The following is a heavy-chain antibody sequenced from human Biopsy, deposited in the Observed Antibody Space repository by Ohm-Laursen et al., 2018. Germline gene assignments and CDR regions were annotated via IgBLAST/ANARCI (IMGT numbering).Heavy chain of an antibody. CDR3: ARGSNEYGGLYFPH. J-gene: IGHJ1*01. CDR2: ISHTGYT. D-gene: IGHD4-23*01. V-gene: IGHV4-59*11. CDR1: GGSLTGQY. Sequence: TLSLTCTVSGGSLTGQYWNWIWRRPGKGLEWIGHISHTGYTSYKSSLKSRVTISLDTSRKHFSLRLTSLAAADTAVYYCARGSNEYGGLYFPHWGQGTLVTVSS.